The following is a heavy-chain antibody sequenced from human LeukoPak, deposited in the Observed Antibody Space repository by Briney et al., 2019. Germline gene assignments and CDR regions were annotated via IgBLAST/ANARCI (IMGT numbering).Heavy chain of an antibody. CDR1: GFTVSSIH. Sequence: PGGSLRLSCAASGFTVSSIHMSWVRQAPGKGLEWVSVIYGGGSTYYADSVKGRFTISRDDAKNSLYLQMNSLRAEDTAVYYCARPRITVFGVVPWAFDVWGQGTMVTVSS. V-gene: IGHV3-53*01. CDR3: ARPRITVFGVVPWAFDV. D-gene: IGHD3-3*01. J-gene: IGHJ3*01. CDR2: IYGGGST.